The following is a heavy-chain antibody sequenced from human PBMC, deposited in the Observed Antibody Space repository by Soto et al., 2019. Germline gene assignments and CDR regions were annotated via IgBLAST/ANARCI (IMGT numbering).Heavy chain of an antibody. D-gene: IGHD4-17*01. CDR1: GYTLTELS. CDR3: ATDLDYGDTNYFAS. CDR2: FDPEDGET. J-gene: IGHJ4*02. Sequence: ASVKVSGKVSGYTLTELSMHWVRQAPGKGLEWMGGFDPEDGETIYAPTFQGRVTMTEDTSTDTAYMELSSLRSEDTAVYYCATDLDYGDTNYFASWGQGTLAPVSS. V-gene: IGHV1-24*01.